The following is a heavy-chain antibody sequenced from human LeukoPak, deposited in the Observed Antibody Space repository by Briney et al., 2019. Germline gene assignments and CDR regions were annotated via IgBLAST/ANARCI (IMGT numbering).Heavy chain of an antibody. D-gene: IGHD6-13*01. V-gene: IGHV4-59*01. J-gene: IGHJ4*02. CDR2: IYYSGST. Sequence: SETLSLTCTVSGGSIRCYLWAWSRQPPGKGLEWIGYIYYSGSTNYNPSLKSRVTIAVDTSKNQFSLRLSSVTAADTAVYYCAMAYSSSWYYFDYWGQGTLVTVSS. CDR1: GGSIRCYL. CDR3: AMAYSSSWYYFDY.